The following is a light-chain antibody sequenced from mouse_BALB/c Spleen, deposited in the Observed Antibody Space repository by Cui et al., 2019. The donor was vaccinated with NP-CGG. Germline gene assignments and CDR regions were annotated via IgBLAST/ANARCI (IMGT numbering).Light chain of an antibody. CDR3: ALWYSNHWV. V-gene: IGLV1*01. Sequence: QAVFNPASAPTTSPGETVTLTCRSSTGAVTTSNYANWVQEKPDHLFTGLIGGTNNRAPGVPARFSGSLIGDKAALTITGAQTEDEAIYFCALWYSNHWVFGGGTKLTVL. CDR2: GTN. CDR1: TGAVTTSNY. J-gene: IGLJ1*01.